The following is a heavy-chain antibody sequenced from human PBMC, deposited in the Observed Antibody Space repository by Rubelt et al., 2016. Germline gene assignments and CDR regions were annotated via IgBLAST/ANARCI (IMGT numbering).Heavy chain of an antibody. Sequence: QVQLQESGPGLVKPSGTLSLTCAVSGGSISSSNWWSWVRQPPGKGLEGIGEIYHSGSTNYNPSLKGRVTISVDKSKNQFSLKLSSVTAADTAVYYCARAVGIAAAGTEPIDYWGQGTLVTVSS. CDR2: IYHSGST. CDR3: ARAVGIAAAGTEPIDY. V-gene: IGHV4-4*02. D-gene: IGHD6-13*01. J-gene: IGHJ4*02. CDR1: GGSISSSNW.